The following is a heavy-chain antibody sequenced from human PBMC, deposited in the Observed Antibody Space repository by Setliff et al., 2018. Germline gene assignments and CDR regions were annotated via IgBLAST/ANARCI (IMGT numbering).Heavy chain of an antibody. Sequence: SETLSLTCTVSGDSISSRTYYWSWIRQPAGKGLEWIGHIYTSWSTNYNPSLKSRLTISVDTSKNQFSLTLSSVTAADTAVYYCARLPNYVWGSPVDYWGQGTLVTVSS. V-gene: IGHV4-61*09. CDR1: GDSISSRTYY. CDR3: ARLPNYVWGSPVDY. J-gene: IGHJ4*02. CDR2: IYTSWST. D-gene: IGHD3-16*01.